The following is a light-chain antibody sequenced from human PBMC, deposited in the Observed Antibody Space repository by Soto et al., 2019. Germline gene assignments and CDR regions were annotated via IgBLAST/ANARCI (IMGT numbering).Light chain of an antibody. CDR1: QSVSSSY. CDR2: GAS. Sequence: EIVLTQSPGTLSLSPGERATLSCRASQSVSSSYLAWYQQKPGQAPRLLIYGASSRATGIPDRFSGSGSGTDFTLTISRREPDDFAVYYCQQYGSSRTFGQGTKVEIK. CDR3: QQYGSSRT. J-gene: IGKJ1*01. V-gene: IGKV3-20*01.